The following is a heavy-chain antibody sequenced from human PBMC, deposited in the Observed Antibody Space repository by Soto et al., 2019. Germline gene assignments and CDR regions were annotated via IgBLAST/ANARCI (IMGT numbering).Heavy chain of an antibody. V-gene: IGHV1-8*01. D-gene: IGHD3-22*01. CDR1: GYTFTSYD. CDR3: ARGLTAFYYDSSGYPRSGEYFQH. CDR2: MNPNSGNT. Sequence: ASVKVSCKASGYTFTSYDINWVRQATGQGLEWMGWMNPNSGNTGYAQKFQGRVTMTRNTSISTAYMELSSLRSEDTAVYYCARGLTAFYYDSSGYPRSGEYFQHWGQGTLVTVSS. J-gene: IGHJ1*01.